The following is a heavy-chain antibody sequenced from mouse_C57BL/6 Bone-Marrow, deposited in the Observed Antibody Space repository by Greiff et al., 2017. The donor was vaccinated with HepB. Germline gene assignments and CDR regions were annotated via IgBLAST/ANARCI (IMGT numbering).Heavy chain of an antibody. CDR1: GFNIKDDY. CDR3: TTRLDAMDY. V-gene: IGHV14-4*01. J-gene: IGHJ4*01. CDR2: IDPENGDT. Sequence: EVMLVESGAELVRPGASVKLSCTASGFNIKDDYMHWVKQRPEQGLEWIGWIDPENGDTEYASKFQGKATITADTSSNTAYLQLSSLTSEDTAVYYCTTRLDAMDYWGQGTSVTVSS.